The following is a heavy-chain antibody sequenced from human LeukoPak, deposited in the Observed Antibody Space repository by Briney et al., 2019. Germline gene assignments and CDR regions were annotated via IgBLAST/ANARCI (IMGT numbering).Heavy chain of an antibody. J-gene: IGHJ4*02. CDR2: IRYDGSNK. D-gene: IGHD1-26*01. V-gene: IGHV3-30*02. Sequence: GGSLRLSCAASGFIFSDHYIDWVRQAPGKGLEWVAFIRYDGSNKYYADSVKGRFTISRDNSKNTLYLLMNSLRAEDTAVYYCAKDFRIVGATSRDYWGQGTLVTVSS. CDR3: AKDFRIVGATSRDY. CDR1: GFIFSDHY.